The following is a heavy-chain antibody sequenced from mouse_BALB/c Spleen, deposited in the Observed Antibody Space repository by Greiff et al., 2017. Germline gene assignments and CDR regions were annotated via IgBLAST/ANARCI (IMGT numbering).Heavy chain of an antibody. CDR2: ISSGSNTI. CDR3: ARGGNYCDY. J-gene: IGHJ2*01. V-gene: IGHV5-17*02. Sequence: EVQLVESGGGLVQPGGSRKLSCAASGFTFSSFGMHWVRQAPEKGLEWVAYISSGSNTIYYVDTVKGRFTISRDNPKNTLYLQMTSLRSADTAMYYCARGGNYCDYWGQGTTLTVSS. CDR1: GFTFSSFG.